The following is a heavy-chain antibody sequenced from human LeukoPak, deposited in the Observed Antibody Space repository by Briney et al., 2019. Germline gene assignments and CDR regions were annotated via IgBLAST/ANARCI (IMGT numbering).Heavy chain of an antibody. V-gene: IGHV3-48*01. CDR3: ARDTPQGTMVRGDPDY. J-gene: IGHJ4*02. CDR2: ISSSSSTI. Sequence: PGGSLRLSCAASGFTFSSYSMNWVRQAPGKGLEWVSYISSSSSTIYYADSVKGRFTISRDNAKNSLYLQMNSLRAEDTAVYYCARDTPQGTMVRGDPDYWGQGTPVTVSS. D-gene: IGHD3-10*01. CDR1: GFTFSSYS.